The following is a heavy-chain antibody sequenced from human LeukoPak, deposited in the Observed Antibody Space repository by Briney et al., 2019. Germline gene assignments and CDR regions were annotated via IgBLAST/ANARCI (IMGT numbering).Heavy chain of an antibody. J-gene: IGHJ3*02. D-gene: IGHD2-8*01. Sequence: SETLSLTCAVYGGSFSGYYWSWIRRPPGKGLEWIGEINHSGSTNYNPSLKSRVTISVDTSKNQFSLKLSSVTAADTAVYYCARGRIVLMVYAAYDDAFDIWGQGTMVTVSS. CDR2: INHSGST. V-gene: IGHV4-34*01. CDR3: ARGRIVLMVYAAYDDAFDI. CDR1: GGSFSGYY.